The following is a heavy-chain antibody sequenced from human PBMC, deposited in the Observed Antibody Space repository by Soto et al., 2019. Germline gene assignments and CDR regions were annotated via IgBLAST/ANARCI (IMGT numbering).Heavy chain of an antibody. CDR3: AKDIVAPTYYYDSSGHQRGYYYYGMDV. D-gene: IGHD3-22*01. J-gene: IGHJ6*02. Sequence: GGSLRLSCAASGFTFDDYAMHWVRQAPGKGLEWVSGISWNSGSIGYADSVKGRFTISRDNAKNSLYLQMNSLRAEDTALYYCAKDIVAPTYYYDSSGHQRGYYYYGMDVWGQGTTVTVSS. V-gene: IGHV3-9*01. CDR2: ISWNSGSI. CDR1: GFTFDDYA.